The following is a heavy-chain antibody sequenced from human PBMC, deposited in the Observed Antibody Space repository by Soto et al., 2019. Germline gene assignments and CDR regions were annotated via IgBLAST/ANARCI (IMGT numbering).Heavy chain of an antibody. CDR1: GGTFSPYG. CDR3: AREGRLTGTDGFDY. D-gene: IGHD1-20*01. V-gene: IGHV1-69*06. J-gene: IGHJ4*02. Sequence: GASVKVSCKGSGGTFSPYGVSWVRQAPGQGLEWMGMIIPIFDTTNYAQKFQGRVTITADTSTSTAYMELSSLRPEDTAVYYCAREGRLTGTDGFDYWGQGTLVTVSS. CDR2: IIPIFDTT.